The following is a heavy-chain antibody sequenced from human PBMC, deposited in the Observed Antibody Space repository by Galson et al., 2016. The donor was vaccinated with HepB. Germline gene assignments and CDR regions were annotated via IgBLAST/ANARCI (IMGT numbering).Heavy chain of an antibody. CDR3: ARPYSGSNLGGFDY. D-gene: IGHD1-26*01. Sequence: ATLSLTCAVYGDTFSGYHWTWVRQSPGKGLEWIGSVYYSVSSYYNPSLESRVTIFIDTSKNQFSLKLTSVTAADTAVYYCARPYSGSNLGGFDYWGQGTLVTVSS. CDR2: VYYSVSS. CDR1: GDTFSGYH. V-gene: IGHV4-39*01. J-gene: IGHJ4*02.